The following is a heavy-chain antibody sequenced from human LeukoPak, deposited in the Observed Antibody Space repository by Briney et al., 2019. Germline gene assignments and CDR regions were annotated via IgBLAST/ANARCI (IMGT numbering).Heavy chain of an antibody. Sequence: SGGSLRLSCAASGFTFSSYSMNWVRQAPGKGLEWVSYISSGSSTIYYADSVKGRFTISRDNAKNSLYLQMNSLRAEDTAVYYCARDGEIAAGSYYYYYYMDVWGKGTTVTVSS. CDR3: ARDGEIAAGSYYYYYYMDV. CDR1: GFTFSSYS. D-gene: IGHD6-13*01. J-gene: IGHJ6*03. CDR2: ISSGSSTI. V-gene: IGHV3-48*04.